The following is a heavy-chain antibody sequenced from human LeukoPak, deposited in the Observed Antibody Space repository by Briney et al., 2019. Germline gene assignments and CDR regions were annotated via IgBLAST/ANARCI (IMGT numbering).Heavy chain of an antibody. Sequence: GGSLRLSCAASGFTFSDDYMSWIRQAPEKGLEWISHISGSGYTIYYADSVKGRFTISRDNAKNSLYLQMNSLRAEDTAVYYCARSATGTTDLGYYYYHGIDAWGQGTTVTVSS. D-gene: IGHD1-1*01. CDR1: GFTFSDDY. CDR2: ISGSGYTI. CDR3: ARSATGTTDLGYYYYHGIDA. V-gene: IGHV3-11*01. J-gene: IGHJ6*02.